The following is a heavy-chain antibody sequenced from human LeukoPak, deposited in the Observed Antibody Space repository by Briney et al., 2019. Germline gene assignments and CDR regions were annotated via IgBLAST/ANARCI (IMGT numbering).Heavy chain of an antibody. CDR1: GFTFSSYS. Sequence: GGSLRLSCAAPGFTFSSYSMNWVRQAPGKGLEWVSSISSSSSYIYYADSVKGRFTISRDNAKNSLYLQMNSLRAEDTAVYYCARVGHREANYWGQGTLVTVSS. CDR3: ARVGHREANY. V-gene: IGHV3-21*01. D-gene: IGHD1-26*01. J-gene: IGHJ4*02. CDR2: ISSSSSYI.